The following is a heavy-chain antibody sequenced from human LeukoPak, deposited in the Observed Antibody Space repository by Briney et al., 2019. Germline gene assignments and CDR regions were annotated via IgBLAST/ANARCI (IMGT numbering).Heavy chain of an antibody. CDR2: IYHSGNT. Sequence: SETLSLTCAVYGGSFSGYFWGWIRQPPGKGLEWIGNIYHSGNTYYNPSLESRVTISLDTSKNQFSLKLSSVTAADTAMYYCARVETEGSSWYGVHYFDYWGQGTQVTVSS. CDR1: GGSFSGYF. J-gene: IGHJ4*02. CDR3: ARVETEGSSWYGVHYFDY. V-gene: IGHV4-34*01. D-gene: IGHD6-13*01.